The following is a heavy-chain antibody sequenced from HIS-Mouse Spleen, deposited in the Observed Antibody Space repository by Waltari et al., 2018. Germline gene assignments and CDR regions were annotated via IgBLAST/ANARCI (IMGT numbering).Heavy chain of an antibody. D-gene: IGHD2-15*01. J-gene: IGHJ4*02. V-gene: IGHV4-59*08. Sequence: QVQLQESGPGLVKPSETLSLPCPVSGRPISRYYWRWIRQPPGKGLEWIGYIYYSGSTNYNPSLKSRVTISVDTSKNQFSLKLSSVTAADTAVYYCARGGLLAATYYFDYWGQGTLVTVSS. CDR3: ARGGLLAATYYFDY. CDR2: IYYSGST. CDR1: GRPISRYY.